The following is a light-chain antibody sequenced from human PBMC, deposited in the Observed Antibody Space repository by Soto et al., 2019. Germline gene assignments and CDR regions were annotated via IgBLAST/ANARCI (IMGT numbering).Light chain of an antibody. CDR2: GRS. J-gene: IGKJ2*01. Sequence: EIVLTQSPGPLSLSPGNSAALSCRASQSVTSDKVAWYQQRPGQAPRLLIYGRSTRATDIPARFRGSGSGTDYTLTINRLEPEDFALYYCQQYGNSPFTFGQGTKLEI. CDR3: QQYGNSPFT. V-gene: IGKV3-20*01. CDR1: QSVTSDK.